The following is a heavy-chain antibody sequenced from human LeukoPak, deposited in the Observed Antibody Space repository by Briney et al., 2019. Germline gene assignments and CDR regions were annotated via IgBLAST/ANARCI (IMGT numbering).Heavy chain of an antibody. CDR3: ATGGGGYDYRFAH. V-gene: IGHV3-23*01. CDR1: AITVNVYS. CDR2: FSASVSEP. D-gene: IGHD5-12*01. Sequence: GGSLRLSCAASAITVNVYSMNWVRQAPGKGLEWVSLFSASVSEPYYADSVKGRFTMSRDISKNTVHLQMSSLRADDTAVYYCATGGGGYDYRFAHWGQGTLVTVAS. J-gene: IGHJ4*02.